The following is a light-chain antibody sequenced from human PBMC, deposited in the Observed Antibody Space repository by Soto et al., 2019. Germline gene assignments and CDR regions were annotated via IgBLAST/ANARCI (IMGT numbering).Light chain of an antibody. V-gene: IGKV3-15*01. CDR2: GAS. CDR3: QQYNNWPVT. J-gene: IGKJ1*01. CDR1: QSVSSK. Sequence: EIVLTQSPGTLSVSPGERATLSCRASQSVSSKLAWDQQKPGQAPRLLFYGASTGATGIPARFIGSGSETEFTLSISSRQSEEFAVYYFQQYNNWPVTFGQGTKVEIK.